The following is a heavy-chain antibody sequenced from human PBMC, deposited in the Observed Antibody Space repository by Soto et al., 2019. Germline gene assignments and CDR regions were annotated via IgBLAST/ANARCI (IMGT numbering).Heavy chain of an antibody. Sequence: PSETLSLTCTVSGGSISSYYWSWIRQPPGKGLEWIGYIYYSGSTNYNPSLKSRVTISVDTSKNQFSLKLSSVTAADTAVYYCARGVVVAATLNWFDPWGQGTLVTASS. V-gene: IGHV4-59*01. CDR3: ARGVVVAATLNWFDP. D-gene: IGHD2-15*01. CDR1: GGSISSYY. CDR2: IYYSGST. J-gene: IGHJ5*02.